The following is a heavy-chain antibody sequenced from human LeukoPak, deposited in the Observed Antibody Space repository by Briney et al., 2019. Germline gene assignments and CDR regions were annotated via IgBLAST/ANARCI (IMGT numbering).Heavy chain of an antibody. CDR3: ARDYYGSGSLSWFDP. J-gene: IGHJ5*02. CDR1: GYTFIGYY. CDR2: INPKSGGT. V-gene: IGHV1-2*02. D-gene: IGHD3-10*01. Sequence: ASVKVSCKASGYTFIGYYIHWVRQAPGQGLEWMGWINPKSGGTKYAQLFQGRVTMTRDTSISTAYMELSRLTSDDTAIYYCARDYYGSGSLSWFDPWGQGTLVTVSS.